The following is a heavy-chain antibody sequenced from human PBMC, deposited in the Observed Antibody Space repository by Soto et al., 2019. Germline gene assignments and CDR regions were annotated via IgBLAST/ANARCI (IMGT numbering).Heavy chain of an antibody. V-gene: IGHV4-38-2*01. CDR2: IYHSGST. Sequence: SETLSLTCAVSGYSISSGYYWGWIRQPPGKGLEWIGSIYHSGSTYYNPSLKSRVTIPVDTSKNQFSLKLSSVTAADTAVYYCARAGGYDSCDYWGQGTLVTVSS. CDR3: ARAGGYDSCDY. CDR1: GYSISSGYY. D-gene: IGHD5-12*01. J-gene: IGHJ4*02.